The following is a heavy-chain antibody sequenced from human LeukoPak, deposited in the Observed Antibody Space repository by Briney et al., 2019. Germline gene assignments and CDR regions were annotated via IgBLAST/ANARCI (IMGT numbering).Heavy chain of an antibody. CDR1: GFTFDDYT. V-gene: IGHV3-43*01. Sequence: GGSLRLSCAASGFTFDDYTMHWVRQAPGKGLEWVSLISWDGGSTYYADSVKGRFTISRDNAKNSLYLQMNSLRAEDTAVYYCARELSWSAFDIWGQGTMVTVSS. J-gene: IGHJ3*02. CDR2: ISWDGGST. CDR3: ARELSWSAFDI. D-gene: IGHD6-13*01.